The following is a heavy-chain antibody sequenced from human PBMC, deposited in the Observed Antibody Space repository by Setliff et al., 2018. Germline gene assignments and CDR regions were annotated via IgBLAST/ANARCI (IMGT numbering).Heavy chain of an antibody. J-gene: IGHJ4*02. CDR2: ISAYTGNT. CDR1: GYTFTNYG. D-gene: IGHD2-2*01. V-gene: IGHV1-18*01. Sequence: AASVKVSCKASGYTFTNYGISWVRQAPGQGLEWMGWISAYTGNTYSAQKFQGRLTMTTDTSTTTAYMELRSLRSDDTAVYYCSRLVRYCTRTSCQRASGDDYWGQGTLVTVFS. CDR3: SRLVRYCTRTSCQRASGDDY.